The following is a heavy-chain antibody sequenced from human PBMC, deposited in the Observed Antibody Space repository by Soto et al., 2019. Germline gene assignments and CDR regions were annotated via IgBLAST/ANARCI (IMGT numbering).Heavy chain of an antibody. CDR3: ARDGYCSGGNCLDGMDV. D-gene: IGHD2-15*01. CDR1: GFTLSRYS. Sequence: PGGSLRLSCGVSGFTLSRYSMHWVRQAPGKGLEWVSLISADGSAKYYADSVKGRFSISRDDSLYLQMTSLRAEDTAVYYCARDGYCSGGNCLDGMDVWGQGTTVTVSS. V-gene: IGHV3-30-3*01. CDR2: ISADGSAK. J-gene: IGHJ6*02.